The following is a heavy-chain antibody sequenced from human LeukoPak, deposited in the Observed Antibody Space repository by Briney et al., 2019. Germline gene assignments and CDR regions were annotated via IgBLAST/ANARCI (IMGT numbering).Heavy chain of an antibody. CDR1: GVSISYENYY. CDR3: AGEGEYGQSYS. D-gene: IGHD4-17*01. J-gene: IGHJ5*02. Sequence: SETLSHTCAVSGVSISYENYYWNWIRQAPGKGPEWIGNIYRGRTRLNPSYTSRVAISVDMSKSQVSLSLTSVTAADTAIYYCAGEGEYGQSYSWGQGVLVFVSA. CDR2: IYRGRT. V-gene: IGHV4-30-2*01.